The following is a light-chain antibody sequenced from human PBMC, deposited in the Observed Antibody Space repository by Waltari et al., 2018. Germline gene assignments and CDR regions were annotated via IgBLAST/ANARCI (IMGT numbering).Light chain of an antibody. J-gene: IGLJ2*01. Sequence: QSALTQPASVSGSPAQSITISCTGTNSDVGNYNLVSWYQQHPGKAPQVIIYEVAKRPSGVSNHFSGSKSGNTASLTISGLQSEDEAEYFCSSYVGDNIWIFGGGTKVTVL. CDR1: NSDVGNYNL. CDR2: EVA. CDR3: SSYVGDNIWI. V-gene: IGLV2-23*02.